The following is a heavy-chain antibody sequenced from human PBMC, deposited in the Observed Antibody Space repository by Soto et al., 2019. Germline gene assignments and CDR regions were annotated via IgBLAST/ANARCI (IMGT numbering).Heavy chain of an antibody. J-gene: IGHJ5*01. CDR1: GFSFSSDS. CDR2: ISSSGSFK. CDR3: ARDPPTGTTLDWVDS. Sequence: PGGSLRLSCAASGFSFSSDSMGWVRQAPGKGLEWVSSISSSGSFKNYADSVKGRFTISRDNSKNSLYLQMNSLKDEDTAVYYCARDPPTGTTLDWVDSWGQGTLVTSPQ. V-gene: IGHV3-21*01. D-gene: IGHD1-7*01.